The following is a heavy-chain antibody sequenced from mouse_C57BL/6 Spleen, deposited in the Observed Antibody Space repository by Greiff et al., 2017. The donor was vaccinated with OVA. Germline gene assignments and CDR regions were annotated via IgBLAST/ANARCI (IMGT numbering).Heavy chain of an antibody. D-gene: IGHD2-3*01. CDR2: ISYDGSN. CDR1: GYSITSGYY. V-gene: IGHV3-6*01. Sequence: EVQVVESGPGLVKPSQSLSLTCSVTGYSITSGYYWNWIRQFPGNKLEWMGYISYDGSNNYNPSLKNRISITRDTSKNQFFLKLNSVTTEDTATYYCAREGDTGDGYYVGFAYWGQGTLVTVSA. CDR3: AREGDTGDGYYVGFAY. J-gene: IGHJ3*01.